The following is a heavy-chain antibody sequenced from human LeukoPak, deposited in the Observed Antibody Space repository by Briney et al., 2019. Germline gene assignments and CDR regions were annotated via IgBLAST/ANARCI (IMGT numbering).Heavy chain of an antibody. Sequence: SGTLSLTCTVSGGSISSYYWSWIRQPPGKGLEWIGYIYYSGSTNYNPSLKSRVTISVDTSKNQFSLKLSSVTAADTAVYYCARMDSSAPYNLFDPWGQGTLVTVCS. V-gene: IGHV4-59*08. CDR1: GGSISSYY. CDR2: IYYSGST. J-gene: IGHJ5*02. D-gene: IGHD3-22*01. CDR3: ARMDSSAPYNLFDP.